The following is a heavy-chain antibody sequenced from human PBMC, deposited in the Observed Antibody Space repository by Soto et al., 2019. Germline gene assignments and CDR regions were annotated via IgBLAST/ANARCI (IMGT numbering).Heavy chain of an antibody. V-gene: IGHV4-59*01. CDR2: IYYSGST. Sequence: SETLSLTCTVSGGSISSYYWSWIRQPPGKGLEWIGYIYYSGSTNYNPSLKSRVTISVDTSKNQFSLKLSSVTAADTAVYYCARVDGCTNGVCYVVSPWFDPWGQGTLVTVSS. CDR1: GGSISSYY. CDR3: ARVDGCTNGVCYVVSPWFDP. D-gene: IGHD2-8*01. J-gene: IGHJ5*02.